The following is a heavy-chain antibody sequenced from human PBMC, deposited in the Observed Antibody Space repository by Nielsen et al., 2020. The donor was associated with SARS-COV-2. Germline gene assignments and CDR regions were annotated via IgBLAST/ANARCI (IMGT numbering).Heavy chain of an antibody. J-gene: IGHJ4*02. Sequence: SETLSLTCTVSGGSINSGGYYWSWIRQHPGKGLEWIGRFYPGGSTYYNPSLKSRVTISVDTSENQFSLRLTSVTAADTAVYYCARVRPYYFDHWGQGILVTVSS. CDR3: ARVRPYYFDH. CDR1: GGSINSGGYY. V-gene: IGHV4-61*02. CDR2: FYPGGST.